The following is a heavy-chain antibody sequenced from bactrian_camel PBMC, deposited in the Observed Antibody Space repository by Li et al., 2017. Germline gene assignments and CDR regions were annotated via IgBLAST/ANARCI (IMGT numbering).Heavy chain of an antibody. V-gene: IGHV3S40*01. D-gene: IGHD4*01. CDR2: INSGGGVT. CDR1: GFTFSSYD. CDR3: ARGEESHYSDANTGVFDH. Sequence: VQLVESGGGLVQPGGSLRLSCTASGFTFSSYDMSWVRQAPGKGLEWVSAINSGGGVTDYADSVKGQFTISRDNAKNTAYLQMNSLNPEDTAAYYCARGEESHYSDANTGVFDHWGQGTQVTVS. J-gene: IGHJ4*01.